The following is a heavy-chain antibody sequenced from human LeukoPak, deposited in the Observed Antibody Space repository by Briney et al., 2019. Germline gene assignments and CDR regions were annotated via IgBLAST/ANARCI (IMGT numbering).Heavy chain of an antibody. J-gene: IGHJ4*02. Sequence: ASVKVSCKASGYTFTSYGISWVRQAPGQGLEWMGWISAYNGSTNYAQKLQGRVTMTTDTSTSTAYMELRSLRSDDTAVYYCARVQPPSIYGSGSYYEAYYFDYWGQGTLVTVSS. CDR3: ARVQPPSIYGSGSYYEAYYFDY. CDR1: GYTFTSYG. CDR2: ISAYNGST. D-gene: IGHD3-10*01. V-gene: IGHV1-18*01.